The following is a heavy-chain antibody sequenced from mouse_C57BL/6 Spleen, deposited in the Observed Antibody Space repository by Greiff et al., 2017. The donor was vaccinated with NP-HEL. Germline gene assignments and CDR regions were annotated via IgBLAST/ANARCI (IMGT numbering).Heavy chain of an antibody. V-gene: IGHV1-18*01. CDR2: INPNNGGT. Sequence: EVQLQQSGPELVKPGASVKIPCKASGYTFPDYNMDWVKQSHGKSLEWIGDINPNNGGTIYNQKFKGKATLTVDKSSSTAYMELRSLTSEDTAVYYCARDYYGSSYPWYIDVWGTGTTVTVSS. CDR1: GYTFPDYN. CDR3: ARDYYGSSYPWYIDV. D-gene: IGHD1-1*01. J-gene: IGHJ1*03.